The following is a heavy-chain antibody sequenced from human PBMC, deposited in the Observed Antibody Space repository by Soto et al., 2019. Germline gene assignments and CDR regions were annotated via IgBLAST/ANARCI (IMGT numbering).Heavy chain of an antibody. CDR3: AKDWIFDY. Sequence: GGSLRLSCAASGFTFSSYGVHWVRQAPGKGLEWVAVISYDGSNKYYADSVKGRFTTSRDNSKNTLYLQMNSLRAEDTAVYYCAKDWIFDYWGQGTLVTVSS. V-gene: IGHV3-30*18. D-gene: IGHD2-2*03. CDR2: ISYDGSNK. J-gene: IGHJ4*02. CDR1: GFTFSSYG.